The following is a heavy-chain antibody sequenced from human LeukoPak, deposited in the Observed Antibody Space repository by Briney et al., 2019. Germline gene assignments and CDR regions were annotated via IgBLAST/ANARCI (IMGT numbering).Heavy chain of an antibody. V-gene: IGHV3-23*01. D-gene: IGHD1-26*01. J-gene: IGHJ6*03. CDR2: ISSSGGRT. Sequence: GGSLRLSCAASGFTFSSYGMSWVRQAPGKGLEWVSAISSSGGRTFYADSVKGRFTISRDNSKNTLYLQVSSVRAEHTAVYYCAKDSKIVGATFRSYHYMDVWGKGTAVTVSS. CDR3: AKDSKIVGATFRSYHYMDV. CDR1: GFTFSSYG.